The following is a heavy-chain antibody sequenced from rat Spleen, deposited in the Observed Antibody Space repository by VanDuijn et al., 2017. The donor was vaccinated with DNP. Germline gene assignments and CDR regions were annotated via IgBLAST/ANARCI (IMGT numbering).Heavy chain of an antibody. CDR1: GFSLTSYG. CDR3: ARDLIIRDTTSAMDA. J-gene: IGHJ4*01. D-gene: IGHD4-3*01. Sequence: QVQLKESGPGLVQPSQTLSLTCTVSGFSLTSYGVSWVRQPPGKGLEWIAAISSGGSTYYNSALKSRLSISKDTSKSQVFLRMNSLQTEDTAIYYCARDLIIRDTTSAMDAWGQGTSVTVSS. CDR2: ISSGGST. V-gene: IGHV2S12*01.